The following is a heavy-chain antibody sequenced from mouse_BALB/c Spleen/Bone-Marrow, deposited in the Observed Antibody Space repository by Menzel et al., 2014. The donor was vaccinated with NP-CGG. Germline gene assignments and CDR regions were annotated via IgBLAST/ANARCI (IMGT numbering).Heavy chain of an antibody. CDR2: MNPFNDGT. V-gene: IGHV1-14*01. D-gene: IGHD1-1*01. Sequence: EVKLQESGPELVKPGASVKMSCKASRYTFTSYVLHWVRQKPGQGLEWIGFMNPFNDGTKYNEKFKGKATLTSDKSSSTAYMELSSLTSEDSAVYYCAREVVATDYFDYWGQGTTLTVSS. CDR3: AREVVATDYFDY. J-gene: IGHJ2*01. CDR1: RYTFTSYV.